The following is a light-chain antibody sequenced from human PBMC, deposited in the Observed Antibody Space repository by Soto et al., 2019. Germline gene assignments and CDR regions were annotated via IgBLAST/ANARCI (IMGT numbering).Light chain of an antibody. CDR3: SSYTPSSTVA. V-gene: IGLV2-14*01. CDR2: EVS. J-gene: IGLJ2*01. CDR1: SSDIGGYNY. Sequence: QSALTQSASVSGSPGQSITISCTGTSSDIGGYNYVAWYQQHPDKPPKLMIFEVSNRPSGVSNRFSGPKSGNTAAVTISGRLPEDEADYYCSSYTPSSTVAFGGGTQVTVL.